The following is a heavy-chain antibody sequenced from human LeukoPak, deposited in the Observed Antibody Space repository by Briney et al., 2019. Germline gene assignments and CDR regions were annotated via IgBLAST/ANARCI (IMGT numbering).Heavy chain of an antibody. CDR3: AKELYYCDSSGYPQRYYFDY. CDR1: GFTFSTYS. J-gene: IGHJ4*02. D-gene: IGHD3-22*01. V-gene: IGHV3-48*01. CDR2: ISSNTDTI. Sequence: PGGSLRLSCAASGFTFSTYSMNWVRQAPGKGLEWVSYISSNTDTIYYADSVKGRFTVSRDNSKNTLYLQMNSLRAEDTAVYYCAKELYYCDSSGYPQRYYFDYWGQGTLVTVSS.